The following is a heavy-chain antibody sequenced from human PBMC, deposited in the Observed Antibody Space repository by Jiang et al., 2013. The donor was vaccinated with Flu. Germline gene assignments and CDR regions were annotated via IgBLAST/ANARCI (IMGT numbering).Heavy chain of an antibody. V-gene: IGHV3-9*01. D-gene: IGHD3-10*01. CDR3: AKEMVRLYYYYGMDV. J-gene: IGHJ6*02. Sequence: RLSCAASGFTFDDYAMHWVRQAPGKGLEWVSGISWNSGSIGYADSVKGRFTISRDNSKNTLYLQMNSLRAEDTAVYYCAKEMVRLYYYYGMDVWGQGTTVTVSS. CDR2: ISWNSGSI. CDR1: GFTFDDYA.